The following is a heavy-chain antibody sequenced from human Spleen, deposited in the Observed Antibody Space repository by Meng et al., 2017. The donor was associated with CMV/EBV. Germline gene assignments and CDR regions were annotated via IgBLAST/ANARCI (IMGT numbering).Heavy chain of an antibody. V-gene: IGHV3-30*02. CDR1: GFTFSSYW. CDR2: IRFDGNEK. D-gene: IGHD3/OR15-3a*01. CDR3: ARDWYAMDV. Sequence: GGSLRLSCAASGFTFSSYWMHWVRQAPGKGLEWVAFIRFDGNEKKFADSVKGRFTISRDNSKNTLYLQMNSLRAQDTAVYFCARDWYAMDVWGPGTTVTVSS. J-gene: IGHJ6*02.